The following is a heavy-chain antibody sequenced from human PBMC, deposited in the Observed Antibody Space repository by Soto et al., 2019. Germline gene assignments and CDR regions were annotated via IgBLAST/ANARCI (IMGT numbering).Heavy chain of an antibody. J-gene: IGHJ4*02. CDR2: ISSSGDKI. CDR1: GFAFSNYV. V-gene: IGHV3-48*03. Sequence: GGSLRLSCGASGFAFSNYVMNWVRQAPGKGLQRVSYISSSGDKIYYADTAKGRITISRDKAKNSLYLHMNSLRAEDMAVYYCARDELPYSYGSLPFFWGQGTLVTVSS. D-gene: IGHD5-18*01. CDR3: ARDELPYSYGSLPFF.